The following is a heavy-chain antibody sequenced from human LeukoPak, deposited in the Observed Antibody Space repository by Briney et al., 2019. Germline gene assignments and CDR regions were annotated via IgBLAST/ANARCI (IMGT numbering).Heavy chain of an antibody. D-gene: IGHD2-2*01. V-gene: IGHV3-21*01. CDR3: ARGECSSTSCYADPFDY. CDR1: GFTFSSYS. Sequence: PGESLRLSCAASGFTFSSYSMNWVRQAPGKGLEWVSSISSSSSYIYYADSVKGRFTISRDNAKNSLYLQMNSLRAEDTAVYYCARGECSSTSCYADPFDYWGQGTLVTVSS. J-gene: IGHJ4*02. CDR2: ISSSSSYI.